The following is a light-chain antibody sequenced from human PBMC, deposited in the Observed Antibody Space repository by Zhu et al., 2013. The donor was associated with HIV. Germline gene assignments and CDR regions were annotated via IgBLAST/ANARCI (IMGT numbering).Light chain of an antibody. J-gene: IGKJ3*01. CDR3: TKVRQSSPFT. CDR2: GAS. V-gene: IGKV1-27*01. Sequence: DIQMTQSPSSLSASIGDRVTITCRASQDISTYVAWYQQRPGKVPNLLIYGASTLQSRGPISVQWQVGLGQISLSPSTACSLKMLQLYYCTKVRQSSPFTSGPGTKVD. CDR1: QDISTY.